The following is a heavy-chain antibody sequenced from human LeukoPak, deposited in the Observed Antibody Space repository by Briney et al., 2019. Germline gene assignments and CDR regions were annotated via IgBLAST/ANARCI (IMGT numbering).Heavy chain of an antibody. Sequence: ASVKVSCKASGYTFTGYYMHWVRQAPGQGLEWMGRINPNSGGTNYAQKFQGRVTMTRDTSISTAYMELSRLRSDDTAVYYCARVRCSGGSCHSGLNWFDPWGQGTLVTVSS. CDR3: ARVRCSGGSCHSGLNWFDP. J-gene: IGHJ5*02. CDR2: INPNSGGT. D-gene: IGHD2-15*01. CDR1: GYTFTGYY. V-gene: IGHV1-2*06.